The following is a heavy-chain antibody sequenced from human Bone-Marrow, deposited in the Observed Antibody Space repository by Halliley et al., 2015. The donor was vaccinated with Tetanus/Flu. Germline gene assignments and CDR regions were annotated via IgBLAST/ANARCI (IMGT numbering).Heavy chain of an antibody. J-gene: IGHJ4*02. CDR1: GGSISTYY. CDR2: IFYTGTT. D-gene: IGHD6-13*01. CDR3: ARHPHRAAAGPFDN. V-gene: IGHV4-59*08. Sequence: TLSPTCTVSGGSISTYYWSWIRQPPGKALEWIGSIFYTGTTNYDPSLKSRVTISVDTSKNQFSLRVTSLTAADTAVYYCARHPHRAAAGPFDNWGQGTLVGVSS.